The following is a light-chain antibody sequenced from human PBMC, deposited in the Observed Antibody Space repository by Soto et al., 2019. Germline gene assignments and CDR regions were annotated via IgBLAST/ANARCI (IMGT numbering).Light chain of an antibody. CDR1: QSLNRW. CDR3: QQSYSIWWT. Sequence: DIQMTQSPSTLSASIGDRVIITCRASQSLNRWLAWYQQKPGKAPKLLIYDASSLESGVPSRFSGSGSGTEFTLTISSLQPDDFATYYCQQSYSIWWTFGQGTKVDIK. CDR2: DAS. J-gene: IGKJ1*01. V-gene: IGKV1-5*01.